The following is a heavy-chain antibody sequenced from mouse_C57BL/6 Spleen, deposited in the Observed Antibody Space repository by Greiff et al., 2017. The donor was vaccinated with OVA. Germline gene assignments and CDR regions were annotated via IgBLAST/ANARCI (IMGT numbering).Heavy chain of an antibody. V-gene: IGHV14-4*01. D-gene: IGHD4-1*01. CDR1: GFNIKDDY. J-gene: IGHJ2*01. CDR3: TRSLGRRGDY. CDR2: IDPENGDT. Sequence: VQLQQSGAELVRPGASVKLSCTASGFNIKDDYMHWVKQRPEQGLEWIGWIDPENGDTEYASKFQGKATITADTSSNTAYLQLSSLTSEETAVYYCTRSLGRRGDYWGQGTTLTVSS.